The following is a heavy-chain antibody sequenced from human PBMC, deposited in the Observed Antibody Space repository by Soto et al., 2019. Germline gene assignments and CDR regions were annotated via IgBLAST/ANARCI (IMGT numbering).Heavy chain of an antibody. D-gene: IGHD3-3*01. CDR1: GFTLSSYA. Sequence: EVQMVESGGGLVQPGGSLRLSCAASGFTLSSYALRWVRQAPGKGLEWVSGISGSGDFTFDADSVRGRFTISRDNSMNTLYLQMNSLRVKDPAVYYCARGPTIFGVGVDAFDIWGQGTMATVSS. CDR2: ISGSGDFT. CDR3: ARGPTIFGVGVDAFDI. V-gene: IGHV3-23*04. J-gene: IGHJ3*02.